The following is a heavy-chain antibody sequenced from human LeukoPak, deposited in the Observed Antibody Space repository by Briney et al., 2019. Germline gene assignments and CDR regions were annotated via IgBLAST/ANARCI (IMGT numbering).Heavy chain of an antibody. J-gene: IGHJ4*02. CDR3: ARVGRGSYYPSFDY. CDR1: GGSISSYY. Sequence: SETLSLTCTVSGGSISSYYCSWIRQPAGKGLEWIGRIYTSGSTNYNPSLKSRVTMSVDTSKNQFSLKLSSVTAADTAVYYCARVGRGSYYPSFDYWGQGTLVTVSS. D-gene: IGHD1-26*01. CDR2: IYTSGST. V-gene: IGHV4-4*07.